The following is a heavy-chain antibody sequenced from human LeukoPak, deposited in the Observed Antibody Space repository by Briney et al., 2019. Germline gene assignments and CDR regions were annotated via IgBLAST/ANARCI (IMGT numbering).Heavy chain of an antibody. D-gene: IGHD2-15*01. CDR2: ISSSSSTI. CDR1: GGTFSSDS. Sequence: GGSLRLSCAASGGTFSSDSMNWVCQAPGKGLERVSYISSSSSTIYYADSMKGRSTISRDNAKNSLYLPMNSLRDEDTAVYYCEREGVRIDAFDIWGQGTMVTVSS. V-gene: IGHV3-48*02. CDR3: EREGVRIDAFDI. J-gene: IGHJ3*02.